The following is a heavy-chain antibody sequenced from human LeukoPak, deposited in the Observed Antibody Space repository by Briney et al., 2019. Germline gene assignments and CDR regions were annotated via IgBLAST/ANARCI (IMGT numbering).Heavy chain of an antibody. V-gene: IGHV3-48*02. Sequence: GGSLRPSCAASGFTFSTYTMNWVRQAPGKGLEWVSYISSSSSTIYYADSVKGRFTISRDNAKNSLYLQMSSVRDEDTAVYYCAGARVGDYFDYWGQGTLVTVSS. CDR3: AGARVGDYFDY. CDR1: GFTFSTYT. J-gene: IGHJ4*02. D-gene: IGHD2-2*01. CDR2: ISSSSSTI.